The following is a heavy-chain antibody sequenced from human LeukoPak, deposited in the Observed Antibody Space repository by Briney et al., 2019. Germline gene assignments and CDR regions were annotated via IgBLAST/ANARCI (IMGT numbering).Heavy chain of an antibody. V-gene: IGHV3-30*02. Sequence: GGSLRLSCAASGFTFSSYSMNWVRQAPGKGLEWVAFIRYDGSNKCYADSVKGRFTISRDNSKNTLYLQMNSLRAEDTAVYYCAKDLAHYYDSSTFDYWGQGTLVTVSS. D-gene: IGHD3-22*01. J-gene: IGHJ4*02. CDR3: AKDLAHYYDSSTFDY. CDR2: IRYDGSNK. CDR1: GFTFSSYS.